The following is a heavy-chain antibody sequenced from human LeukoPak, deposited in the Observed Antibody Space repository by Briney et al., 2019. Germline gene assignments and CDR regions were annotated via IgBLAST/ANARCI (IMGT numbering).Heavy chain of an antibody. V-gene: IGHV3-33*01. J-gene: IGHJ4*02. Sequence: GRSLRLSCAASGFTFSSYGMHWVRQAPGKGLEWVAVIWYDGSNKYYADSVKGRFTISRDNSKNTLYLQMNSLRVGDTAVYYCATSGSYYRFEYWGQGTLVTVSS. D-gene: IGHD1-26*01. CDR2: IWYDGSNK. CDR1: GFTFSSYG. CDR3: ATSGSYYRFEY.